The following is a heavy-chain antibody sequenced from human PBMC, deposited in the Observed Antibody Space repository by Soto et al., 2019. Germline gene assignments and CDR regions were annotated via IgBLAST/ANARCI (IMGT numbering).Heavy chain of an antibody. CDR3: ARVPDR. Sequence: SETLSLTCAVSGGSLSRGGYSWSWIRQPPGKGLEWIGYIYHSGSTYYNPSLKSRVTISVDRSKNQFSLKLSSVTAADTAVYYCARVPDRWGQGTLVTVSS. CDR1: GGSLSRGGYS. CDR2: IYHSGST. V-gene: IGHV4-30-2*01. D-gene: IGHD2-2*01. J-gene: IGHJ5*02.